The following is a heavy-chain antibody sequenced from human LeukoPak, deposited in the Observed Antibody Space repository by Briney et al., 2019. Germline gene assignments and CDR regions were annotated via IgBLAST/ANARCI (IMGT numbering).Heavy chain of an antibody. CDR3: ARVFGSGYPVGY. Sequence: KPSETLSLTCAVYGGSFSGYYWSWIRQPPGKGLEWIGEINHSGSTNYNPSLKSRVTISVDTSKNQFSLKLSSVTAADTAVYYCARVFGSGYPVGYWGQGTLVTVSS. CDR2: INHSGST. CDR1: GGSFSGYY. D-gene: IGHD3-22*01. J-gene: IGHJ4*02. V-gene: IGHV4-34*01.